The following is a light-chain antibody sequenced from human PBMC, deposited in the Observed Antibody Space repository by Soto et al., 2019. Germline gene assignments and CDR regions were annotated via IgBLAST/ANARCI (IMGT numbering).Light chain of an antibody. V-gene: IGLV2-11*01. J-gene: IGLJ1*01. CDR1: YRDVGGYNY. Sequence: QSALTQPRSVSGSPGQSVIISCTGTYRDVGGYNYVSWFQQYPGKAPKLMIYDVSNRPSGVPDRSSGSKSGTTASLTISGLQPEDEADYYCCSYSGSNTVDVFGTGTKLTVL. CDR2: DVS. CDR3: CSYSGSNTVDV.